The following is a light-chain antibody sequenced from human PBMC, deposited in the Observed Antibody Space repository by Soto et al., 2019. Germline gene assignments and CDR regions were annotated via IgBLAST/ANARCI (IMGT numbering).Light chain of an antibody. CDR3: FSHRGGDSHV. CDR2: GVT. Sequence: QSVLTQPASVSGSPGQSITISCTGTSSDVGGYNYVSWYQQYPGKAPKLMIYGVTNRPSGDSNRFSGSKTGNTASLIISGLQAEDEAYYYCFSHRGGDSHVFGTGTKVTVL. J-gene: IGLJ1*01. V-gene: IGLV2-14*01. CDR1: SSDVGGYNY.